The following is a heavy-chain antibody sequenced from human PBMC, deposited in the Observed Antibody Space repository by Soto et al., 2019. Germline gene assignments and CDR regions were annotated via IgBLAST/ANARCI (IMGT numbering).Heavy chain of an antibody. CDR3: ARVGPDYGGNCFDY. Sequence: SQTLSLTCAISGDSVSSNSATWHWIRQSPSRGLEWLGRTYYRSKWYNDYAVSVKSRISINPDTSKNQFSLQLNSVTPEDTAVYYCARVGPDYGGNCFDYWGQGTLVTVSS. CDR2: TYYRSKWYN. J-gene: IGHJ4*02. V-gene: IGHV6-1*01. CDR1: GDSVSSNSAT. D-gene: IGHD4-17*01.